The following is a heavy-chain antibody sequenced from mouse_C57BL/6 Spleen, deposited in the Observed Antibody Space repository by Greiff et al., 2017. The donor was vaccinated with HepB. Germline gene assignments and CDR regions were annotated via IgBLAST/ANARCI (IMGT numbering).Heavy chain of an antibody. V-gene: IGHV1-55*01. D-gene: IGHD1-1*01. J-gene: IGHJ4*01. CDR3: ARSGVVADYYAMDY. Sequence: VQLQQPGAELVKTGASVKMSCKASGYTFTSYWITWVKQRPGQGLEWIGDIYPGSGSTNYNEKFKSKATLTVDTSSSTAYMQLSSLTSEDSAVYYCARSGVVADYYAMDYWGQGTSVTVSS. CDR1: GYTFTSYW. CDR2: IYPGSGST.